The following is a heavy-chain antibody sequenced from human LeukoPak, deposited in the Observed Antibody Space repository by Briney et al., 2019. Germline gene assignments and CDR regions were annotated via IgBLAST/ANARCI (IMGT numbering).Heavy chain of an antibody. Sequence: PAQTLSLTCTVSGGSISSGDYFWSWLRQPPGKGLEWIAYIYYSGSTYYNPSLKSRVTISVHTSKNQFSLKLSSVTAADTAVYYCARDFRDIVVVPAAPPRYYYYYYMDVWGKGTTVTASS. D-gene: IGHD2-2*01. J-gene: IGHJ6*03. CDR2: IYYSGST. CDR3: ARDFRDIVVVPAAPPRYYYYYYMDV. CDR1: GGSISSGDYF. V-gene: IGHV4-30-4*08.